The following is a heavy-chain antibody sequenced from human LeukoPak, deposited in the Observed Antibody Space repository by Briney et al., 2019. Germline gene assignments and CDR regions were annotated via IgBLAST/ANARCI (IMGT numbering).Heavy chain of an antibody. V-gene: IGHV1-69*13. CDR3: ARAKSLTSSGWFAAFDI. D-gene: IGHD6-19*01. CDR1: GGTFSSYA. Sequence: SVKVSCKASGGTFSSYAISWVRQAPGQGLEWMGGIIPIFGTANYAQKFQGRVTITADESTSTAYMELSSLRSEDTAVYYCARAKSLTSSGWFAAFDIWGQGTMVTVSS. J-gene: IGHJ3*02. CDR2: IIPIFGTA.